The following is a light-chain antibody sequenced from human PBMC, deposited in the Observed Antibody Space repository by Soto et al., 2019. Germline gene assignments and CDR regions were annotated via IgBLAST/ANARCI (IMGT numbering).Light chain of an antibody. CDR1: QSVSSN. CDR2: GAS. J-gene: IGKJ1*01. V-gene: IGKV3-15*01. CDR3: QQYNNWPRT. Sequence: EIVMTQSPATLSVSPGERATLSCRASQSVSSNLAWYQQKPGQAPSLLIYGASTRATGIPARFSGSGSGTESTLTISRLQSEDFAVYDCQQYNNWPRTFGQGTKLDIK.